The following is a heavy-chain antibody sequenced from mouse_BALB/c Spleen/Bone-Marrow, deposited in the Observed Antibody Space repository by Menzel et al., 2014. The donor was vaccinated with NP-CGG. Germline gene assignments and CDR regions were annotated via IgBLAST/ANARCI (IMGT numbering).Heavy chain of an antibody. J-gene: IGHJ3*01. CDR3: ARKDYGMSYPFAY. Sequence: VQLQESGAGLVRPGTSVKISCKASGYTSTNYWLGWVKQRPGHGLEWIGDIYPGGGYTNYNEKFKGKATLTADTSSSTASMQLSSLTSEYSAVYFCARKDYGMSYPFAYWGQGTLVTVSA. D-gene: IGHD1-1*01. CDR1: GYTSTNYW. CDR2: IYPGGGYT. V-gene: IGHV1-63*02.